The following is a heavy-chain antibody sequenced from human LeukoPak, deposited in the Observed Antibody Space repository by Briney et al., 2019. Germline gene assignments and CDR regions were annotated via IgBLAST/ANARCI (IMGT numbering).Heavy chain of an antibody. CDR2: ITANARSK. V-gene: IGHV3-64*02. J-gene: IGHJ6*03. CDR1: GFTFGDYA. Sequence: PGGSLRLSCTASGFTFGDYAMSWFRQGPGKGLEYVSAITANARSKYHADSVRGRFTISRDNSKDTLYLQMGSLRPEDTAVYYCARGPSSYFYMDVWGKGTTVTISS. CDR3: ARGPSSYFYMDV.